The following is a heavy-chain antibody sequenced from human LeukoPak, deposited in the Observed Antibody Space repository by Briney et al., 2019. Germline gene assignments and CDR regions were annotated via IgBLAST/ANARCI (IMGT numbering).Heavy chain of an antibody. CDR1: GFTFSSYA. D-gene: IGHD2-15*01. CDR3: AKDKPVVALMGLFDY. J-gene: IGHJ4*02. V-gene: IGHV3-23*01. Sequence: GGSLRLSCAASGFTFSSYAMSWVRRPPGRGLEGAPPISGSGGSTYYADSVKGRFTISRDNSKNTLYLQMNSLRAEDTAVYYCAKDKPVVALMGLFDYWGQGTLVTVSS. CDR2: ISGSGGST.